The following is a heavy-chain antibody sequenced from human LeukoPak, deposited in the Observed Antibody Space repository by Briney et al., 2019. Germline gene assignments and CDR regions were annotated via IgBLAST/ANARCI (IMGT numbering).Heavy chain of an antibody. J-gene: IGHJ4*02. CDR3: ARGRATKNSDY. Sequence: GGSLRLSCAASGFTFRDYHMSWIRQAPGKGLEWVSYISNSGNTIYYVDSVKGRFTISRDNAKNFLYLQMNSLRAEDTAVYFCARGRATKNSDYWGQGTLVTVSS. V-gene: IGHV3-11*01. D-gene: IGHD1-26*01. CDR1: GFTFRDYH. CDR2: ISNSGNTI.